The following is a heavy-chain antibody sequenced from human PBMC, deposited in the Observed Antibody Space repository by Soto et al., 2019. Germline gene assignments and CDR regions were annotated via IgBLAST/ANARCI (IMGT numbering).Heavy chain of an antibody. CDR3: ARDPAYGDYWGYFFDS. J-gene: IGHJ4*02. CDR2: INPTSGGT. CDR1: GYTFAAYY. Sequence: QVQLVQSGAEVKKPGASVKVSCKTSGYTFAAYYIHWIRQAPGQGLEWMGWINPTSGGTVYAQNFLVRVTMHRDTSISTAYMELRRLNSDDTAVYYCARDPAYGDYWGYFFDSWGQGTPVTVSS. D-gene: IGHD4-17*01. V-gene: IGHV1-2*02.